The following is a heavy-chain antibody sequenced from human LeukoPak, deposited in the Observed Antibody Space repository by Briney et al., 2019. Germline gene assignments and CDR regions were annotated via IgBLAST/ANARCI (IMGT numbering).Heavy chain of an antibody. CDR2: ISYDGSNK. CDR3: AKDFYAAMDSYYFDY. D-gene: IGHD5-18*01. V-gene: IGHV3-30*18. CDR1: GFTFSSYG. J-gene: IGHJ4*02. Sequence: QPGRSLRLSCAASGFTFSSYGMHWVRQAPGKGLEWVAVISYDGSNKYYADSVKGRFTISRDNSKNTLYLQMNSLRAEDTAVYYCAKDFYAAMDSYYFDYWGQGTLVTVSS.